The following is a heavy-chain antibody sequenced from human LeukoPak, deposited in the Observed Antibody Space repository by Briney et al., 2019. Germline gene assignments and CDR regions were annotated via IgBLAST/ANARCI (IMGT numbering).Heavy chain of an antibody. V-gene: IGHV3-21*04. CDR1: GFTFSNYS. D-gene: IGHD5-12*01. Sequence: GGSLRLSCAASGFTFSNYSMNWVRQAPGKGLEWVSSISSSSSYIYYADSVKGRFTISRDNSKNTLYLQMNSLRAEDTAVYYCANLHGYSGYDDPWGQGTLVTVSS. J-gene: IGHJ5*02. CDR3: ANLHGYSGYDDP. CDR2: ISSSSSYI.